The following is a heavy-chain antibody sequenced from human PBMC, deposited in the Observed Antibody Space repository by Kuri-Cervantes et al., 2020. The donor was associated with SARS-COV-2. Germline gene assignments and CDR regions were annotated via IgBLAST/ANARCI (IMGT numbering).Heavy chain of an antibody. V-gene: IGHV1-2*04. Sequence: ASVKVSCKASGYTFTDYYINWVRLAPGQGLEWMGWINPNSGGTDYAQRYQGWVTMTRDTSTRTALMEPNRLTSDDTAVYFCARGGKHHHILRFLESFHFDSWGQGTLVTVSS. D-gene: IGHD3-3*01. CDR3: ARGGKHHHILRFLESFHFDS. CDR2: INPNSGGT. J-gene: IGHJ4*02. CDR1: GYTFTDYY.